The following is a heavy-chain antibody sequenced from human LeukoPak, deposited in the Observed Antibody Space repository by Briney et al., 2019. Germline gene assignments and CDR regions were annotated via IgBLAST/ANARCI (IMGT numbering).Heavy chain of an antibody. CDR3: ARGGQGDGYSADEAFDI. D-gene: IGHD5-24*01. J-gene: IGHJ3*02. V-gene: IGHV6-1*01. CDR2: AYYRSKWYN. CDR1: GDSVSSNSAA. Sequence: SQTLSLTCAISGDSVSSNSAAWNWIRQSPSTGLEWLGRAYYRSKWYNDYAGSVKSRITINPDTSKNQFSLQVNSVTPEDTAVYYCARGGQGDGYSADEAFDIWGQGTMVTVSS.